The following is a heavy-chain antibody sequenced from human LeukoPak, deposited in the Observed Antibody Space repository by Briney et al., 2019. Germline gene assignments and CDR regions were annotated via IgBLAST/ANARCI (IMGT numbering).Heavy chain of an antibody. Sequence: SETLSLTCAVSGYSIGSGYYWGWIRQPPGKGLEWIGSIYHSGSTYYNPSLKSRVTISVDTSKNQFSLKLSSVTAADTAVYYCARHTFYYGSGREDWGQGTLVTVSS. V-gene: IGHV4-38-2*01. J-gene: IGHJ4*02. CDR3: ARHTFYYGSGRED. CDR2: IYHSGST. CDR1: GYSIGSGYY. D-gene: IGHD3-10*01.